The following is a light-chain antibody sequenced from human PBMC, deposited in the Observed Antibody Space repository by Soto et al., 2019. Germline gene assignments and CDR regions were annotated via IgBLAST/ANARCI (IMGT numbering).Light chain of an antibody. CDR2: RAS. Sequence: DIQMTQSPASLSASVGDRVTISCRASQTISTFLNWYQRKPGTAPRLLIYRASSVQSGVPPRFSGSGSGRDFTLTISSLRPEDIATYFCQQSYSSPPWKFGQGTKVDIK. CDR3: QQSYSSPPWK. CDR1: QTISTF. J-gene: IGKJ1*01. V-gene: IGKV1-39*01.